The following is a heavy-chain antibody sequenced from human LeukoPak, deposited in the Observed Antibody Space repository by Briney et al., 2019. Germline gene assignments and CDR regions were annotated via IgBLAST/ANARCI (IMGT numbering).Heavy chain of an antibody. CDR3: ARDQRVREERYYYGMDV. J-gene: IGHJ6*02. CDR2: ISYDGSNK. D-gene: IGHD6-25*01. Sequence: GGSLRLSCAASGFTFSSYAMHWDRQAPGKGLEGVAVISYDGSNKYYTDSVKGRFTISRDNSKNTLYLQMNSLRAEDTAVYYCARDQRVREERYYYGMDVWGQGTTVTVSS. CDR1: GFTFSSYA. V-gene: IGHV3-30-3*01.